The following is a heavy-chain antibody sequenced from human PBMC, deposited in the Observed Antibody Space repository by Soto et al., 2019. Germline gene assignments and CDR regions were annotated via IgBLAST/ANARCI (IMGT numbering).Heavy chain of an antibody. Sequence: SETLSLTCAVYGGSFSGYYWSWIRQPPGKGLEWIGEINHSGSTNYNPSLKSRVTISVDTSKNQFSLKLSSVTAADTAVYYCARGYCSSTSCYHYYMDVWGKGTTVTVSS. V-gene: IGHV4-34*01. CDR1: GGSFSGYY. J-gene: IGHJ6*03. CDR2: INHSGST. CDR3: ARGYCSSTSCYHYYMDV. D-gene: IGHD2-2*01.